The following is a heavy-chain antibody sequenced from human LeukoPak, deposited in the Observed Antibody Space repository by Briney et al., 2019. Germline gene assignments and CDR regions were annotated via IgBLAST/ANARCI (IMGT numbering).Heavy chain of an antibody. CDR1: GFTFSSYS. D-gene: IGHD1-26*01. CDR3: ARSPSGSSSRWFDP. V-gene: IGHV3-21*04. CDR2: ISSGSSHI. J-gene: IGHJ5*02. Sequence: GGSLRLSCAASGFTFSSYSMNWVRQAPGKGLEWVSSISSGSSHIYYADSVRGRFTISRDNAKNSLFLQMNSLRGEDTAVYYCARSPSGSSSRWFDPWGQGTLVTVSS.